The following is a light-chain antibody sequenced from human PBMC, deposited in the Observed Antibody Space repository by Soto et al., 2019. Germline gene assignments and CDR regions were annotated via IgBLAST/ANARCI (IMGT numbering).Light chain of an antibody. CDR1: SSNIGSNA. J-gene: IGLJ2*01. CDR3: AAWDDSLNGVL. Sequence: QSVLTQPPSASGTPGQRVTISCSGSSSNIGSNAANWYQQLPGTAPKLLMYSNNQRPSGVPDRFSGSKSGTSASLAISGLQSEDEADYYCAAWDDSLNGVLFGGGTKLTVL. CDR2: SNN. V-gene: IGLV1-44*01.